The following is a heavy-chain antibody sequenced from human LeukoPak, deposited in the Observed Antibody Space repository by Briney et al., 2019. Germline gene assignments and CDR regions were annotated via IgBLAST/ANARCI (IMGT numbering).Heavy chain of an antibody. D-gene: IGHD3-10*01. J-gene: IGHJ5*02. V-gene: IGHV4-30-4*01. CDR3: ARLYITMVRGVT. CDR2: IYYSGST. Sequence: SQTLSLTCTVSGSSISSGDYYWSWIRQPPGKGLEWIGYIYYSGSTYYNPSLKSRVTISVDTSKNQFSLKLNSVTAADTAVYYCARLYITMVRGVTWGQGTLVTVSP. CDR1: GSSISSGDYY.